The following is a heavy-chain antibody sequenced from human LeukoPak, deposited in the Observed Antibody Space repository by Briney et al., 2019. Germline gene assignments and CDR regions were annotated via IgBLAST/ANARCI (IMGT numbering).Heavy chain of an antibody. Sequence: PSETLSLTCTVSGGSISSGSYYWSWIRQPAGKGLEWIGRIYTSGSTNYNPSLKSRVTISVDTSKNQFSLKLSSVTAADTAVYYCARAGFDIVVVPAASDYYYYYMDVWGKGTTVTVSS. CDR2: IYTSGST. V-gene: IGHV4-61*02. CDR1: GGSISSGSYY. D-gene: IGHD2-2*01. J-gene: IGHJ6*03. CDR3: ARAGFDIVVVPAASDYYYYYMDV.